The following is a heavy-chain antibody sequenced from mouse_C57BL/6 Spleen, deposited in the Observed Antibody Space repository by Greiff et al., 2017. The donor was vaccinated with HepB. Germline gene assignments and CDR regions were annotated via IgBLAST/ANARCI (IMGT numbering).Heavy chain of an antibody. D-gene: IGHD2-2*01. CDR3: TRTMVTGYYFDY. J-gene: IGHJ2*01. Sequence: EVQLQESGGGLVQPGGSMKLSCVASGFTFSNYWMNWVRQSPEKGLEWVAQIRLKSDNYATHYAESVKGRFTISRDDSKSSVYLQMNNLRAEDTGIYYCTRTMVTGYYFDYWGQGTTLTVSS. CDR2: IRLKSDNYAT. CDR1: GFTFSNYW. V-gene: IGHV6-3*01.